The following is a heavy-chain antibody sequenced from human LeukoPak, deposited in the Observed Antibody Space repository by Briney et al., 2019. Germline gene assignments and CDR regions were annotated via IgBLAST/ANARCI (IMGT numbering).Heavy chain of an antibody. CDR1: GGTFTSYA. Sequence: SVKVSCKASGGTFTSYAISWVRQAPGQGLEWMGRIIPIFGTANYAQKFQGRVTITTDESTSTAYMELSSLRSEDTAVYYCARDGGAGYSSGLEYYWGQGTLVTVSS. J-gene: IGHJ4*02. D-gene: IGHD6-19*01. CDR2: IIPIFGTA. CDR3: ARDGGAGYSSGLEYY. V-gene: IGHV1-69*05.